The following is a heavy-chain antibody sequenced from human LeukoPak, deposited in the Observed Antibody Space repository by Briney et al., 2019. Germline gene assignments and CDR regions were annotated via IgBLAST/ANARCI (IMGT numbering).Heavy chain of an antibody. Sequence: GGSLRLSCAASGFTFSSYAMSWVRQAPGKGLEWVSAISGSGGSTYYADSVKGRLTISRDNSYNTVSLQMNSLRDEDTGVYYCAKGLRTGVGPYMGYHYYMDVWGKGATVTVSS. J-gene: IGHJ6*03. CDR2: ISGSGGST. CDR3: AKGLRTGVGPYMGYHYYMDV. D-gene: IGHD3-16*01. CDR1: GFTFSSYA. V-gene: IGHV3-23*01.